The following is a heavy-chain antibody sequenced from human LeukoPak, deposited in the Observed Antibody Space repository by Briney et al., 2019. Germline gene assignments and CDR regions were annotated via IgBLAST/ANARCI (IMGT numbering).Heavy chain of an antibody. J-gene: IGHJ4*02. D-gene: IGHD3-10*01. Sequence: SETLSLTCTVSGGSISSYYWSWIRQPPGKGLEWIGYIYYSGNTNYNSSLKSRVTISVDTSKNQFSLKLSSVTAADTAVYYCARGVSSGSNYWGQGALVTVSS. CDR1: GGSISSYY. CDR3: ARGVSSGSNY. CDR2: IYYSGNT. V-gene: IGHV4-59*08.